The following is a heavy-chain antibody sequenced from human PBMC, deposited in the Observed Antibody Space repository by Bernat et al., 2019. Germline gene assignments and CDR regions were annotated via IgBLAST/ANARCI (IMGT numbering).Heavy chain of an antibody. CDR3: VSLAVGPTYNDF. V-gene: IGHV3-72*01. D-gene: IGHD1-26*01. Sequence: EVHLVESGGGLVQPGGSLRLSCATAGFTFSDHYIDLVRHVPGRGLEWVGRSRNRAKGYTTEYAASVKGRFTTSRDDSKTTVNLQMNWLKTEDTAVYYCVSLAVGPTYNDFWGQGTLVTVSS. CDR1: GFTFSDHY. CDR2: SRNRAKGYTT. J-gene: IGHJ4*02.